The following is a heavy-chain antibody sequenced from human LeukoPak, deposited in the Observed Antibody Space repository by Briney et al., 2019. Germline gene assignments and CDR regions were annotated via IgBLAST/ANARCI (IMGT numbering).Heavy chain of an antibody. V-gene: IGHV3-7*01. Sequence: GGSLRLSCAASGFTFSSYWMSWVRQAPGKGLEWVANIKQDGSEKYYVDSVKGRFTISRDNAKNSLYLQMNSLRAEDTAVYYCAREFVDTAMVTGFDYWGQGTLVTVSS. CDR2: IKQDGSEK. D-gene: IGHD5-18*01. CDR1: GFTFSSYW. J-gene: IGHJ4*02. CDR3: AREFVDTAMVTGFDY.